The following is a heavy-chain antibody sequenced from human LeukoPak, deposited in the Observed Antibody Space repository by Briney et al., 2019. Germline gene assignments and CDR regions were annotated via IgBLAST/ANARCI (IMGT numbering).Heavy chain of an antibody. D-gene: IGHD6-19*01. J-gene: IGHJ4*02. CDR3: AREDSSGWYYFGY. V-gene: IGHV1-2*02. Sequence: ASVKVSCKASGYTFTGYYMHWVRQAPGQGLERMGWINPNSGGTNYAQKFQGRVTMTRDTSISTAYMELSRLRSDDTAVYYCAREDSSGWYYFGYWGQGTLVTVSS. CDR1: GYTFTGYY. CDR2: INPNSGGT.